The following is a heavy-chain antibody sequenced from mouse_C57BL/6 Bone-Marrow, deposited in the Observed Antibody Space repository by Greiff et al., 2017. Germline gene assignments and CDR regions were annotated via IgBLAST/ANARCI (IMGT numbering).Heavy chain of an antibody. CDR3: ARSDYDYDEWFAY. CDR1: GYTFTSYW. J-gene: IGHJ3*01. D-gene: IGHD2-4*01. CDR2: INPSSGYT. Sequence: QVHVKQSGAELAKPGASVKLSCKASGYTFTSYWMHWVKQRPGQGLEWIGYINPSSGYTKYNQKFKDKATLTADKSSSTAYMQLSSLTYEDSAVYYCARSDYDYDEWFAYWGQGNLVTVS. V-gene: IGHV1-7*01.